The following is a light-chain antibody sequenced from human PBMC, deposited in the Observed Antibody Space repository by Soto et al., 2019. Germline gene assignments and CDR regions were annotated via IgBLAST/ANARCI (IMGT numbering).Light chain of an antibody. CDR3: LQYTVYPLT. J-gene: IGKJ4*01. CDR1: QNINRW. Sequence: DIQMTQSPSTLSASVGDRVTITCRASQNINRWLAWYQQRPGTAPTLLIHKASTLEAGVPSRFSGSASGTEFTLTISSLQPDAFAAYFCLQYTVYPLTFGGGTTVAIK. V-gene: IGKV1-5*03. CDR2: KAS.